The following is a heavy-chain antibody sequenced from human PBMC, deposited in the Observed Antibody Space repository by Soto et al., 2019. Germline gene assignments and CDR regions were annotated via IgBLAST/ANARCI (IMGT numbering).Heavy chain of an antibody. D-gene: IGHD2-2*01. Sequence: ALVKVYCKASDYRFTSYGISWLRQALGQGPERMGWISAYNGNTNYAQKLQGRVTMTTDTSTSTAYMELRSLRSDDTAVYYCASVGYCSSTSCYDWFDPWGQGTLVTVSS. J-gene: IGHJ5*02. CDR2: ISAYNGNT. CDR3: ASVGYCSSTSCYDWFDP. CDR1: DYRFTSYG. V-gene: IGHV1-18*01.